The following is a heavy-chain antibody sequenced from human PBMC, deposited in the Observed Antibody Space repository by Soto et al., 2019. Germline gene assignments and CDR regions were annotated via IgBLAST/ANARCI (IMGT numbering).Heavy chain of an antibody. Sequence: QVQLVQSGAEVKKPGASVKVSCKASGYTFTSYDINWVRQATGQGLEWMGWMNPNSGNTGYAQKFQGRVTMTRNTSISTAYMELSSLRSDDTAVYYCAREGYSSSPNTYYYYYTYVRGKGTTVTVSS. CDR3: AREGYSSSPNTYYYYYTYV. V-gene: IGHV1-8*01. D-gene: IGHD6-6*01. J-gene: IGHJ6*03. CDR2: MNPNSGNT. CDR1: GYTFTSYD.